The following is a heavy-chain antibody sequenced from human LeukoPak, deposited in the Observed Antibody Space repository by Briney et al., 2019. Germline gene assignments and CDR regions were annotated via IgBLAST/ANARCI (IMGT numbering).Heavy chain of an antibody. CDR3: ARDAPYYGSATYYYGMDV. CDR1: GYTFTSYD. Sequence: ASVKVSCKASGYTFTSYDINWVRQATGQGLEWMGWMNPNSGNTGYAQKFQGRVTMTRNTSISTAYMELSSLRSEDTAVYYCARDAPYYGSATYYYGMDVWGQGTTVTVSS. D-gene: IGHD3-10*01. V-gene: IGHV1-8*01. J-gene: IGHJ6*02. CDR2: MNPNSGNT.